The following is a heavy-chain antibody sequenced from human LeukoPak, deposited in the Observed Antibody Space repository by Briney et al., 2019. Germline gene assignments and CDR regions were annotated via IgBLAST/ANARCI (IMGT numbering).Heavy chain of an antibody. CDR1: GFTFSTCA. J-gene: IGHJ4*02. D-gene: IGHD3-3*01. CDR3: AKGGQNFDFCRFDY. V-gene: IGHV3-23*01. CDR2: ISGGGGRT. Sequence: PGGSLRLSRAASGFTFSTCAMSWVRQAPGKGLEWVSSISGGGGRTYYADSVEGWFTISRDNCKNAVYMAMNSLRAEDTALYYCAKGGQNFDFCRFDYWGQGTLVPVSS.